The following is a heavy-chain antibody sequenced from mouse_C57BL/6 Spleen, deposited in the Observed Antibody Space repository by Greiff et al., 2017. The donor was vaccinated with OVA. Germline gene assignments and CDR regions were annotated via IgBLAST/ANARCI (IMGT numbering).Heavy chain of an antibody. CDR1: GFTFTDYY. D-gene: IGHD6-2*01. Sequence: EVQLQQSGGGLVQPGGSLSLSCAASGFTFTDYYMSWVRQPPGKALEWLGFIRNKANGYTTEYSASVKGRFTISRDNSQSILYLQMNALRAEDSATYYCARFHLWGAMDYWGQGTSVTVSS. V-gene: IGHV7-3*01. J-gene: IGHJ4*01. CDR3: ARFHLWGAMDY. CDR2: IRNKANGYTT.